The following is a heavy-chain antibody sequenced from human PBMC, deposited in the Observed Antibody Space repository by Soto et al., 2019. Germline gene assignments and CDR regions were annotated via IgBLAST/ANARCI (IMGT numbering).Heavy chain of an antibody. D-gene: IGHD3-22*01. Sequence: EVQLLESGGGLVQPGGSLRLSCAASGITISNYPMSWVRQAPGKGLDWVSGISGSGDRTYYADSAKGGFTISKDISRNSLSLQLDSLGVEDTAVYFCVQDDGGYPSTAPHWGQGTLVTVSS. CDR1: GITISNYP. J-gene: IGHJ4*02. CDR3: VQDDGGYPSTAPH. CDR2: ISGSGDRT. V-gene: IGHV3-23*01.